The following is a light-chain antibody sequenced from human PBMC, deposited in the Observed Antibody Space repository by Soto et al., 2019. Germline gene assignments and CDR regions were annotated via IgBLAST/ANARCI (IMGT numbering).Light chain of an antibody. CDR1: ETVGSTF. V-gene: IGKV3-20*01. Sequence: DIVFTQSPGTLSLSPGERATLSCRASETVGSTFLAWSQQRPGQALRLLVYGASTRDNDIPDRFSGSGSGTDFTLTISRLEPEDFAVYYCHHYGTSPPNTFGGGTKVDIK. CDR2: GAS. CDR3: HHYGTSPPNT. J-gene: IGKJ4*01.